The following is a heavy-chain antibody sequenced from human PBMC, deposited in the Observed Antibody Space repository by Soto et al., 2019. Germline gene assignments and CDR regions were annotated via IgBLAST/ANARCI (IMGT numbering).Heavy chain of an antibody. CDR1: GFTVSSNY. D-gene: IGHD4-17*01. CDR2: IYSGGST. CDR3: AREAYGGNSDYYYGMDV. V-gene: IGHV3-66*01. J-gene: IGHJ6*02. Sequence: EVQLVESGGGLVQPGGSLRLSCAASGFTVSSNYMSWVRQAPGKGLEWVSVIYSGGSTYYADSVKGRFTISRDNSKNTLYPQMNSLRAEDTAVYYCAREAYGGNSDYYYGMDVWGQGTTVTVSS.